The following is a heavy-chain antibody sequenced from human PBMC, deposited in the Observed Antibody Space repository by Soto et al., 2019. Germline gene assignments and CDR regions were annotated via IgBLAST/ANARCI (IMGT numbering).Heavy chain of an antibody. D-gene: IGHD1-26*01. V-gene: IGHV4-59*08. CDR2: VYYTGDT. J-gene: IGHJ6*02. CDR3: VRQGSDNLHGLVDV. Sequence: QVQLHQSGPGLVKPSETLSLTCTVSSGPARSHNWGWIRPPPGRGLEWIGYVYYTGDTSYNPSLRSRVTISADMSTNHISLTLSSGTAADTAVYYCVRQGSDNLHGLVDVWGQGTTVSVSS. CDR1: SGPARSHN.